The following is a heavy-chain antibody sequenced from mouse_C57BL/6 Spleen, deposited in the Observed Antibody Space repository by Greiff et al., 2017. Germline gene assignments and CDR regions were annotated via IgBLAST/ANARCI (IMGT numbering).Heavy chain of an antibody. CDR3: ARRGITTVVEDY. CDR1: GFTFSSYG. D-gene: IGHD1-1*01. J-gene: IGHJ2*01. V-gene: IGHV5-6*02. Sequence: EVMLVESGGDLVKPGGSLKLSCAASGFTFSSYGMSWVRQTPDKRLEWVATISSGGSYTYYPDSVKGRFTISRDNAKNTLYLQMSSLKSEDTAMYYCARRGITTVVEDYWGQGTTLTVSS. CDR2: ISSGGSYT.